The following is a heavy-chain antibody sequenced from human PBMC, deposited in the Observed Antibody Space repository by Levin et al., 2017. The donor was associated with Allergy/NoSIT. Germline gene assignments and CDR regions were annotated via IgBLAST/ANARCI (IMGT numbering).Heavy chain of an antibody. V-gene: IGHV4-59*01. CDR3: ARGWEYYGSGSYDSVVTAIREYYFDY. CDR1: GGSISSYY. CDR2: IYYSGST. D-gene: IGHD3-10*01. Sequence: SETLSLTCTVSGGSISSYYWSWIRQPPGKGLEWIGYIYYSGSTNYNPSLKSRVTISVDTSKNQFSLKLSSVTAADTAVYYCARGWEYYGSGSYDSVVTAIREYYFDYWGQGTLVTVSS. J-gene: IGHJ4*02.